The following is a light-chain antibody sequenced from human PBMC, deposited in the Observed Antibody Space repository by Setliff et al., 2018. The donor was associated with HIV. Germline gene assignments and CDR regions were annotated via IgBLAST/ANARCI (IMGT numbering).Light chain of an antibody. CDR3: CSNTGSNTYV. CDR2: QST. J-gene: IGLJ1*01. Sequence: QSVLTQPASVSGSPGQSITISCTGSSSDIGRYNLVSWYQQHPGKAPKLIIYQSTKRPSVVSNRFSGSKSCNTASLTISGLQAEDDADYYCCSNTGSNTYVFGTGTKVTVL. CDR1: SSDIGRYNL. V-gene: IGLV2-23*01.